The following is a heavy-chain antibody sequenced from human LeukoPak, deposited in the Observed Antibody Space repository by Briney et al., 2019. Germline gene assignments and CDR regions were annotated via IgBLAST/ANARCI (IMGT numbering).Heavy chain of an antibody. V-gene: IGHV4-61*01. Sequence: SQTLSLTCTVSGVSISSGSYYWSWIRQSPGKGLEWIGYISHTASTNYNPSLKSRVTLSIDTSKSQLSFQLTSVTAADTAVYYCAREKSPERKTWLQLGAFDVWGQGTVVTVSS. J-gene: IGHJ3*01. CDR3: AREKSPERKTWLQLGAFDV. D-gene: IGHD5-24*01. CDR1: GVSISSGSYY. CDR2: ISHTAST.